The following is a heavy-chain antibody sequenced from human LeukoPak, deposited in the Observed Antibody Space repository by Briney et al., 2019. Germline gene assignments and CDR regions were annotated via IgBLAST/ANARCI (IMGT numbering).Heavy chain of an antibody. V-gene: IGHV1-18*01. CDR3: ARARPYDSSGYYTV. CDR1: GYTFTSYG. J-gene: IGHJ4*02. Sequence: ASVKVSCKASGYTFTSYGISWVRQAPGQGLEWMGWISAYNGNTNYAQKLQGRVTMTRDTSISTAYMELSRLRSDDTAVYYCARARPYDSSGYYTVWGQGTLVTVSS. D-gene: IGHD3-22*01. CDR2: ISAYNGNT.